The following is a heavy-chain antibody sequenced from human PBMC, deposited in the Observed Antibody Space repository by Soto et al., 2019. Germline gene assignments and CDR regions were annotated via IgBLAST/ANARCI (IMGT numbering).Heavy chain of an antibody. D-gene: IGHD3-3*01. CDR1: GFTFNSYD. CDR2: IDSAGDT. Sequence: GGSLRLSCAASGFTFNSYDMHRVRQTTGKGLEWVSTIDSAGDTYYSGSVKGRFTISRENAKNSLYLQMNSLRAGDTAVYHCARGPIFGGIRYGMDVWGQGTTVTVSS. V-gene: IGHV3-13*01. J-gene: IGHJ6*02. CDR3: ARGPIFGGIRYGMDV.